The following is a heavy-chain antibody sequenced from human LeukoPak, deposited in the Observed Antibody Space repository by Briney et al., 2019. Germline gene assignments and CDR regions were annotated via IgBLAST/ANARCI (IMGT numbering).Heavy chain of an antibody. CDR3: ARVFEFYYYYMDV. J-gene: IGHJ6*03. CDR2: ISWNSGRI. CDR1: GFTFDDYA. D-gene: IGHD3-3*01. V-gene: IGHV3-9*01. Sequence: GGSLRLSCAASGFTFDDYAMHWVRQAPGRGLEWVSGISWNSGRITYADSVKGRFTISRDNAKNSLYLQMNSLRAEDTAVYYCARVFEFYYYYMDVWGKGTTVTVSS.